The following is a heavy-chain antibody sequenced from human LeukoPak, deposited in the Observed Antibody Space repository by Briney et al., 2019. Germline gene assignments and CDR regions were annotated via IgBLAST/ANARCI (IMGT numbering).Heavy chain of an antibody. V-gene: IGHV3-23*01. D-gene: IGHD1-1*01. CDR2: ISGSGADT. J-gene: IGHJ4*02. CDR1: GFTFSDYY. Sequence: GGSLRLSCAASGFTFSDYYMSWIRQAPGKGLEWVAGISGSGADTYYADSVKGRFTVSRDNSRNTLFLQMDRLTVEDTALYYCAKGPRALDHSTHRFDYWGKGTLVTVSS. CDR3: AKGPRALDHSTHRFDY.